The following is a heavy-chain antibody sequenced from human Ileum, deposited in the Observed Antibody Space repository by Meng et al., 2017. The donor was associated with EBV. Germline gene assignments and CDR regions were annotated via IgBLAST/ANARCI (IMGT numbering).Heavy chain of an antibody. CDR3: ARVGQWLPIDY. CDR2: IYHSGRT. Sequence: QGQLEESGPGLVKPSGTLSLTCAVSGGSISSSNWWSWVRQPPGKGLEWIGEIYHSGRTNYNPSLKSRVTMSVDKSKNQFSLNLSSVTAADTAVYYCARVGQWLPIDYWGQGTLVTVSS. J-gene: IGHJ4*02. CDR1: GGSISSSNW. D-gene: IGHD6-19*01. V-gene: IGHV4-4*02.